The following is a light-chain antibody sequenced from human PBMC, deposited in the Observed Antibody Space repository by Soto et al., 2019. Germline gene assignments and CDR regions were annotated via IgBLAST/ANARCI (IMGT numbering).Light chain of an antibody. Sequence: EMVLTQSPGTLSLSPGARAPLSCRARQSVSNDYVAWVQQNPGQTPRLLIYSVSSRATGIPDRFSGSGSGTDFTLTISRLEPEDFAVYFCQQYVTSPTWTFGQGTKVDIK. CDR3: QQYVTSPTWT. J-gene: IGKJ1*01. CDR1: QSVSNDY. CDR2: SVS. V-gene: IGKV3-20*01.